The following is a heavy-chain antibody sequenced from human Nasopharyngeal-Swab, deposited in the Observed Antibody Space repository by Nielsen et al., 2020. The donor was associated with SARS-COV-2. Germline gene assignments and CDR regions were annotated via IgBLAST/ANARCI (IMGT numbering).Heavy chain of an antibody. V-gene: IGHV3-23*01. D-gene: IGHD4-17*01. CDR3: AKDLHWGGDYNY. CDR2: ISGSGGST. CDR1: GFTFSSYE. Sequence: GGSLRLSCAASGFTFSSYEMNWVRQAPGKGLEWVSAISGSGGSTYYADSVKGRFTISRDNSKNTLYLQMNSLRAEDTAVYYCAKDLHWGGDYNYWGQGTLVTVSS. J-gene: IGHJ4*02.